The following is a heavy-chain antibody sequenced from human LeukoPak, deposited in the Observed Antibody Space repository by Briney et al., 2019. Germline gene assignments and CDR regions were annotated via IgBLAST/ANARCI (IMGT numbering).Heavy chain of an antibody. Sequence: SETLSLTCTVSGDSISSYYWSWIRQPAGKGLEWIGYIYYSGSTNYNPSLKSRVTISVDTSKNQFSLKLSSVTAADTAVYYCARAFENSSGYYYFPDAFDIWGQGTMVTVSS. CDR2: IYYSGST. CDR1: GDSISSYY. V-gene: IGHV4-59*01. D-gene: IGHD3-22*01. CDR3: ARAFENSSGYYYFPDAFDI. J-gene: IGHJ3*02.